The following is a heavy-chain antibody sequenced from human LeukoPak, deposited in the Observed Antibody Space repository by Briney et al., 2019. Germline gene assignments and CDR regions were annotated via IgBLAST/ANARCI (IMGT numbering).Heavy chain of an antibody. D-gene: IGHD1-26*01. CDR1: GGSISSYY. CDR3: ARGSGSYLRAEISV. CDR2: IYYSGST. V-gene: IGHV4-59*01. J-gene: IGHJ4*02. Sequence: SETLSLTCTVSGGSISSYYWSWIRQPPGKGLEWIGYIYYSGSTNYNPSLKSRVIISVDTSKNQFSLKLSSVTAADTAVYYCARGSGSYLRAEISVWGQGTLVTVSS.